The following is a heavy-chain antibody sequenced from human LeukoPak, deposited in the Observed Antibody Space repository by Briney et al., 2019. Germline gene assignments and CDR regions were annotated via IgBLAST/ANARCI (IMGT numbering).Heavy chain of an antibody. J-gene: IGHJ4*02. CDR1: GYTFTGYY. V-gene: IGHV1-2*02. Sequence: ASVKVSCKASGYTFTGYYMHWVRQAPGQGLEWMGWINPNSGGTNYAQKFQGRVTMTRDTSISTAYMELSRLRSDDTAVYYCARAMRDSGYAREDYYFDYWGQGTLVTVSS. D-gene: IGHD5-12*01. CDR3: ARAMRDSGYAREDYYFDY. CDR2: INPNSGGT.